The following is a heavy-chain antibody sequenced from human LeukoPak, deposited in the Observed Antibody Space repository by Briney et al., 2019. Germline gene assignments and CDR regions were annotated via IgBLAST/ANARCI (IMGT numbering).Heavy chain of an antibody. J-gene: IGHJ4*02. V-gene: IGHV7-4-1*02. Sequence: GASVKISCKASGYSLIGYAMTWVRQAPGQGLEWMGRINTNTGIPTYAQAFTGRFVFSLDTSVSTAYLQISSLKAEDTAVYYCASLQSAGTREDFDYWGQGTLVTVSS. CDR1: GYSLIGYA. CDR3: ASLQSAGTREDFDY. CDR2: INTNTGIP. D-gene: IGHD6-13*01.